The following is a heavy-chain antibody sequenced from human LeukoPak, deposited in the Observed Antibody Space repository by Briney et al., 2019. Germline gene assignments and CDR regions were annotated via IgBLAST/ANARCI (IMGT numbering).Heavy chain of an antibody. J-gene: IGHJ4*02. CDR2: ISSSGNTI. CDR3: ARDRLRIFGVVTYMFDY. V-gene: IGHV3-11*01. Sequence: PGGSLRLSCAASGFTFSDYYMSWIRQAPGKGLEWVSYISSSGNTIYYADSVKGRFTISRDNAKNSLYLQMNSLRAEDTAVYYCARDRLRIFGVVTYMFDYWGQGTLVTVSS. D-gene: IGHD3-3*01. CDR1: GFTFSDYY.